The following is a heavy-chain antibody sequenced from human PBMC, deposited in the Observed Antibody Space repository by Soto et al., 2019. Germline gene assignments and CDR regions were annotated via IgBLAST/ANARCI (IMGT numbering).Heavy chain of an antibody. Sequence: SETLSLTCAVYGGSLSGYYWSWIRQPPGKGLEWIGEINHSGSTNYNPSLKSRVTISVDTSKNQFSLKLSSVTAADTAVYYCAMVSRSSWPYWGQGTLVTVSS. CDR1: GGSLSGYY. J-gene: IGHJ4*02. CDR3: AMVSRSSWPY. D-gene: IGHD6-13*01. V-gene: IGHV4-34*01. CDR2: INHSGST.